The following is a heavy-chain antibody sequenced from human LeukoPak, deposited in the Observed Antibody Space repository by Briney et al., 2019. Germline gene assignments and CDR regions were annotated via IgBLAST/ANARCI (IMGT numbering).Heavy chain of an antibody. V-gene: IGHV3-7*01. CDR1: GFTFSSYW. J-gene: IGHJ4*02. Sequence: GGSLRLSCAASGFTFSSYWMSWVRQAPGKGLEWVANIEQDGSEKYFLDSVKGRFTISRDNAKNSLYLQMNSLRAEDTAVYYCAKEHDGVQLWLPPHFDYWGQGTLVTVSS. D-gene: IGHD5-18*01. CDR3: AKEHDGVQLWLPPHFDY. CDR2: IEQDGSEK.